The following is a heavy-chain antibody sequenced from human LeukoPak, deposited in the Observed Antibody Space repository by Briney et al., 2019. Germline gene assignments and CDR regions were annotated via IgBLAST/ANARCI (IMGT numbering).Heavy chain of an antibody. CDR1: GYTFTGYY. D-gene: IGHD1-26*01. Sequence: ASVKVSCKASGYTFTGYYMHWVRQVPGQGLEWMGRINPNSGGTNYAQKFQGRVTMTRDTSISTAYMELSRLRSDDTAVYYCARLVDSGINWFDPWGQGTLVTVSS. CDR2: INPNSGGT. V-gene: IGHV1-2*06. CDR3: ARLVDSGINWFDP. J-gene: IGHJ5*02.